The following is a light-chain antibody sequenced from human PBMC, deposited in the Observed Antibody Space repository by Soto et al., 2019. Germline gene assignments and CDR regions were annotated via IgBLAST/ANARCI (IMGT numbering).Light chain of an antibody. CDR3: AAWDDSLNGVM. Sequence: VLTQPPSASGTPGQRVTISCSGSSSNIGSNTVNWYQQLPGTAPKLLIYTNDERPSGVPDRFSGSKSGTSASLAISGLQSEDEADYYCAAWDDSLNGVMFGGGTKLTVL. CDR2: TND. CDR1: SSNIGSNT. V-gene: IGLV1-44*01. J-gene: IGLJ3*02.